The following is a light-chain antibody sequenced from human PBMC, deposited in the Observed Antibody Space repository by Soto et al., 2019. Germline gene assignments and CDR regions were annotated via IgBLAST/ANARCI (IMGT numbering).Light chain of an antibody. CDR2: KAS. CDR3: HQHRDYPRT. V-gene: IGKV1-5*03. J-gene: IGKJ1*01. CDR1: QSISSW. Sequence: DIQMTQSPSTLSASVGDRDTITCRASQSISSWLAWYQQKPGKAPNLLISKASSLQSGVPSRFSGSGSGTEFTLTISSLHPDDFATYYCHQHRDYPRTFGQGTKVEVK.